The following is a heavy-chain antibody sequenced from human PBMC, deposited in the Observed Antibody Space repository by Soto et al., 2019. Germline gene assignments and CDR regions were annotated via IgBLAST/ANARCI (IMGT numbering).Heavy chain of an antibody. V-gene: IGHV1-18*01. CDR3: ARLDATYCSGGSCAFAHWNYGMDV. Sequence: ASVKVSCKTSGYTFNNYGISWVRQAPGQGLEWLGWIRAHIGDTNDGQKLQDRVTMTTDTSTSTAYMELRSLRSDDTAVYYCARLDATYCSGGSCAFAHWNYGMDVGGPGTKITV. D-gene: IGHD2-15*01. J-gene: IGHJ6*02. CDR2: IRAHIGDT. CDR1: GYTFNNYG.